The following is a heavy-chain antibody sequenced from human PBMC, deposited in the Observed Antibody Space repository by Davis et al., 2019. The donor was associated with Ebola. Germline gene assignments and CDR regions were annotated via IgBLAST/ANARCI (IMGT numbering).Heavy chain of an antibody. Sequence: GESLKISCAVSGFTVSSNYMSWVRQAPGKGLEWVSVIYGGGSTYYADSVKGRFTISRDNAKNTLYLQMNSLRAEDTAVYYCARGSSKYSSSSPENDYWDQGTLVTVSS. J-gene: IGHJ4*02. CDR3: ARGSSKYSSSSPENDY. CDR2: IYGGGST. CDR1: GFTVSSNY. V-gene: IGHV3-53*01. D-gene: IGHD6-6*01.